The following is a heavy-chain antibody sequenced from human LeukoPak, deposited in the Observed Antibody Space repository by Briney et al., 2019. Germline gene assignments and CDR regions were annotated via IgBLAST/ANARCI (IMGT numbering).Heavy chain of an antibody. Sequence: GGSLRLSCAASGFTFSGSAIHWVRQASGKGLEWVGRIRSKVNNYATEYAASVRGRFTISRHDSKNTAYLQMNSLKIEDTAVYYCARPYADLGGDFDHWGQGTLVTVSS. J-gene: IGHJ4*02. CDR2: IRSKVNNYAT. V-gene: IGHV3-73*01. CDR3: ARPYADLGGDFDH. CDR1: GFTFSGSA. D-gene: IGHD4-17*01.